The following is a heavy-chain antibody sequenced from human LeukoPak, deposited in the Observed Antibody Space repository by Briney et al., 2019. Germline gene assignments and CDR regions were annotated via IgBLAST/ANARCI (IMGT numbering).Heavy chain of an antibody. CDR2: IYHSGST. CDR3: ARDTYSLMDV. Sequence: SETLSLTCAVSGGSISSSNWWSWVRQPPGKGLEWIGEIYHSGSTYYNPSLKSRVTISVDTSKNQFSLKLSSVTAADTAVYYCARDTYSLMDVWGKGTTVTVSS. V-gene: IGHV4-4*02. CDR1: GGSISSSNW. D-gene: IGHD4-11*01. J-gene: IGHJ6*03.